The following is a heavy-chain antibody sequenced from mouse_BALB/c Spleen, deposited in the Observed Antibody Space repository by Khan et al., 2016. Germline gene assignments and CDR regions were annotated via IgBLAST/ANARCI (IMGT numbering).Heavy chain of an antibody. V-gene: IGHV1-9*01. Sequence: VQLQESGAELMKPGASVKISCKATGYTFSSYWIEWVKQRPGHDLEWIGEILPGSGSTNYNEKFRGKATFTADTSSNTAYMQLSSLTSEDSAVHYCARTDRRGYFDYWGQGTTLTVSS. J-gene: IGHJ2*01. CDR2: ILPGSGST. CDR3: ARTDRRGYFDY. CDR1: GYTFSSYW.